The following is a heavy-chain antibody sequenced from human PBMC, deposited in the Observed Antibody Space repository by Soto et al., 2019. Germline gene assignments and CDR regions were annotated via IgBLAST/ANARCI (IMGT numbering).Heavy chain of an antibody. Sequence: GGSLRLAGRSSGFTLGDCAMSWFVHAPGKGLEWVGFIRSKAYGGTTEYAASVKGRFTISRDDSKSIAYLQMNSLKTEDTAVYYCTRVRITMIVVVNKWFDPWGQGTLVTVSS. CDR1: GFTLGDCA. D-gene: IGHD3-22*01. V-gene: IGHV3-49*03. CDR3: TRVRITMIVVVNKWFDP. CDR2: IRSKAYGGTT. J-gene: IGHJ5*02.